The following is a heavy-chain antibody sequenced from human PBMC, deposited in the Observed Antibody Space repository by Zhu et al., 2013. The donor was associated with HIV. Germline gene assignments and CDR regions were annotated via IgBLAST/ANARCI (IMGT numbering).Heavy chain of an antibody. J-gene: IGHJ6*03. CDR2: MHPRSGKT. V-gene: IGHV1-8*03. D-gene: IGHD2-21*01. Sequence: QVQLVQSGAEVKKPGASVKVSCEAFGYVFINYVVHWMRQAPGQGLEWMGWMHPRSGKTDFAQKFQGRLTLTSDTSINKAYMQLSRLTSDDTAVYYCARGRAHCGSATCSDYMDVWGHGTTVTVFS. CDR3: ARGRAHCGSATCSDYMDV. CDR1: GYVFINYV.